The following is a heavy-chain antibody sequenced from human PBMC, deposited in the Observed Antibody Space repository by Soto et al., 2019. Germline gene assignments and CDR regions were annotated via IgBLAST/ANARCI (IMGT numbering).Heavy chain of an antibody. D-gene: IGHD7-27*01. J-gene: IGHJ4*02. V-gene: IGHV4-31*01. CDR2: IDHTGST. CDR3: AAKLGTPHYFDF. CDR1: GDPVSSGSYY. Sequence: QVQLQESGPGLVQPSQTLSLTSSVSGDPVSSGSYYWTWVRQHPVKGLEWIGYIDHTGSTYYNPSLQSPLITFIDTSKNQCSLHLYSVTAADTAVDFCAAKLGTPHYFDFWGQGSLVAVSP.